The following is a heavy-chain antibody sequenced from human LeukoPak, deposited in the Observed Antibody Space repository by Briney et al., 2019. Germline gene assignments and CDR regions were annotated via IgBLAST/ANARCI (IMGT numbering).Heavy chain of an antibody. Sequence: PGGSLRLSCAVSGFNFSLYTMDWVRQAPGKGLEWVASVSTFSNHIFYSDSVRGRFVISRANAKELLYLQMNNLRAEDTAVYYCARDFGYSYGYGLDYWGQGSLVIVSS. D-gene: IGHD5-18*01. V-gene: IGHV3-21*01. CDR1: GFNFSLYT. CDR2: VSTFSNHI. J-gene: IGHJ4*02. CDR3: ARDFGYSYGYGLDY.